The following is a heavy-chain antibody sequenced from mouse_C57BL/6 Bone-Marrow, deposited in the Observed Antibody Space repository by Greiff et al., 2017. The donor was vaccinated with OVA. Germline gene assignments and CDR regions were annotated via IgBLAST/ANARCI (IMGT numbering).Heavy chain of an antibody. J-gene: IGHJ2*01. D-gene: IGHD2-2*01. CDR1: EYEFPSHD. CDR2: INSDGGST. Sequence: EVKLMESGGGLVQPGESLKLSCESNEYEFPSHDMSWVRKTPEKRLELVAAINSDGGSTYYPDTMERRFIISRDNTKKTLYLQMSSLRSEDTALYYCATTMVTPYYFDYWGQGTTLTVSS. CDR3: ATTMVTPYYFDY. V-gene: IGHV5-2*01.